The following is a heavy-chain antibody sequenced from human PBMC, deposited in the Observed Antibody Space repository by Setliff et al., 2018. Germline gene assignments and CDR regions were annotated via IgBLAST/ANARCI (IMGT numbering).Heavy chain of an antibody. V-gene: IGHV4-4*08. CDR1: GGSISSDY. D-gene: IGHD2-15*01. Sequence: SETLSLTCTVSGGSISSDYWSWIRQPPGKGLEWIGHIYTRGSTNYNPSLRTRVSISVDTSKNHFSLRLSSVTAADTAVYYCLRIRLVPHGHSWGQGTLVTVSS. J-gene: IGHJ4*02. CDR2: IYTRGST. CDR3: LRIRLVPHGHS.